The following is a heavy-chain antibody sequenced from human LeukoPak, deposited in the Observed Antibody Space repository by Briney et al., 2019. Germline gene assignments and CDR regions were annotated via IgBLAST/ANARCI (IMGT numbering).Heavy chain of an antibody. Sequence: PSETLSLTCTVSGGSIISYYWSWIRQPPGKGLEWIAFMHSSGNTGYNPSLKSRVTISVDTSKNQFSLKLSSVTAADTAVYYCARVEGASYNWFDPWGQGTLVTVSS. CDR3: ARVEGASYNWFDP. D-gene: IGHD4/OR15-4a*01. J-gene: IGHJ5*02. CDR1: GGSIISYY. V-gene: IGHV4-59*01. CDR2: MHSSGNT.